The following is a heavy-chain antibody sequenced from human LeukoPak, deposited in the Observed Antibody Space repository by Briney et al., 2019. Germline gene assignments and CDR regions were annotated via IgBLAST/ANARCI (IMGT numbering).Heavy chain of an antibody. J-gene: IGHJ5*02. Sequence: ASETLSLTCTVSGGSISIYYWSWIRQPAGKGLEWIGCIYTSGSTNYNPSLKSRVTISVDTSKNQFSLKLSSVTAADTAVYYCARDSGTTGEVKFDPWGQGTLVTVSS. CDR1: GGSISIYY. CDR2: IYTSGST. CDR3: ARDSGTTGEVKFDP. V-gene: IGHV4-4*07. D-gene: IGHD3-10*01.